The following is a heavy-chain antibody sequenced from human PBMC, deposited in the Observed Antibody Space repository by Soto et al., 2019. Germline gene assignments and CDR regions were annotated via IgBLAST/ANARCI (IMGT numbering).Heavy chain of an antibody. V-gene: IGHV4-61*03. Sequence: SETLSLTCIVSGDSVTSGSYYWTWLRQPPGKGLEWIGCISYTGRTKYNPSLQSRVTISVDTSKNDFSLNLSSVTAADTAVYFCAREWGLLPYYVMNVWGHGTAVTVSS. J-gene: IGHJ6*02. CDR1: GDSVTSGSYY. CDR2: ISYTGRT. CDR3: AREWGLLPYYVMNV. D-gene: IGHD7-27*01.